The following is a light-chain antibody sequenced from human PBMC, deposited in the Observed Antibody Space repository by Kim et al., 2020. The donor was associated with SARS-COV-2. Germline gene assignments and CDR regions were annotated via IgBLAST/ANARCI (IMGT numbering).Light chain of an antibody. CDR2: RNN. Sequence: TARPPCTGNSNNVGDQGAAWLQQHQGHPPKLLSFRNNNRPSGISERFSASRSGNTASLTITGLQPEDEADYYCSAWDTRFGVWVFGGGTQLTVL. CDR3: SAWDTRFGVWV. J-gene: IGLJ3*02. V-gene: IGLV10-54*01. CDR1: SNNVGDQG.